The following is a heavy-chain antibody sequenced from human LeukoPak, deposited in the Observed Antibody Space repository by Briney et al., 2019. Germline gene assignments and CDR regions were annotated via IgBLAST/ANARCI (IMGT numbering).Heavy chain of an antibody. V-gene: IGHV3-74*01. Sequence: GGSLRLSCAASGFTFSSYWMHWVRQAPGKGLVWVSRINSDGGSTSYADSVKGRFTISRDNSKNTLYLQMNSLRAEDTAVYYCAETYYYDSSGYRRAEYFQHWGQGTLVTVSS. CDR2: INSDGGST. CDR3: AETYYYDSSGYRRAEYFQH. J-gene: IGHJ1*01. D-gene: IGHD3-22*01. CDR1: GFTFSSYW.